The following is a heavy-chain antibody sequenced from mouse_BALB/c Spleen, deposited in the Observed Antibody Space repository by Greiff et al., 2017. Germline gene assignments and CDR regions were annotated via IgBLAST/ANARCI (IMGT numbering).Heavy chain of an antibody. Sequence: EVQLQQSGPELVKPGASVKMSCKASGYTFTSYVMHWVKQKPGQGLEWIGYINPYNDGTKYNEKFKGKATLTSDKSSSTAYMELSSLTSEDSAVYYCARCGYDYPYYFDYWGQGTTLTVSS. CDR1: GYTFTSYV. V-gene: IGHV1-14*01. J-gene: IGHJ2*01. D-gene: IGHD2-4*01. CDR2: INPYNDGT. CDR3: ARCGYDYPYYFDY.